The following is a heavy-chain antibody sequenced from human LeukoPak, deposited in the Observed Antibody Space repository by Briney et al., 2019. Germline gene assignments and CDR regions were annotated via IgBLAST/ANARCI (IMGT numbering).Heavy chain of an antibody. V-gene: IGHV4-39*01. CDR1: GGSISSSSYY. CDR3: ARRPPALGAFDI. Sequence: PSETLSLTCTVSGGSISSSSYYWGWIRQPPGKGLEWIGSIYYSGSTYYNSPLKSRVTISVDTSKNQFSLKLSSVTAADTAVYYCARRPPALGAFDIWGQGTMVSVSS. J-gene: IGHJ3*02. CDR2: IYYSGST.